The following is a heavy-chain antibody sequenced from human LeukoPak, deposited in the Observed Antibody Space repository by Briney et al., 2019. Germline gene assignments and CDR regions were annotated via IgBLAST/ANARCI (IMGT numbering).Heavy chain of an antibody. J-gene: IGHJ4*02. Sequence: GGSLRLSCAASGFIFSTYGMHWVRQAPGKGLEWVSYISTSGSTIYYADSVKGRFTFSRDNARNSLYLQMNSLRDEDTAVYYCARPGYCSSTSCYSQFHFDYWGQGTLVTVSS. D-gene: IGHD2-2*01. CDR1: GFIFSTYG. CDR3: ARPGYCSSTSCYSQFHFDY. V-gene: IGHV3-48*03. CDR2: ISTSGSTI.